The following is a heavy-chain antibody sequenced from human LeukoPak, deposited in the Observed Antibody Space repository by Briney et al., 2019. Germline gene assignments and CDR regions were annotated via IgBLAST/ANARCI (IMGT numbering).Heavy chain of an antibody. CDR2: IRYDGSNK. D-gene: IGHD2-2*01. J-gene: IGHJ4*02. CDR1: GFTFSSYG. V-gene: IGHV3-30*02. Sequence: GGSLRLSCAASGFTFSSYGMHWVRQAPGKGLEWVAFIRYDGSNKYYADSVKGRFTISRDNSKNTLYLQTNSLRAEDTAVYYCAKAFPTGGIVVVPAADYWGQGTLVTVSS. CDR3: AKAFPTGGIVVVPAADY.